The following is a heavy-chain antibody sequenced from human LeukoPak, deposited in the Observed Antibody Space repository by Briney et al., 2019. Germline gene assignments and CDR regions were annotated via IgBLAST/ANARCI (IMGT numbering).Heavy chain of an antibody. J-gene: IGHJ6*03. D-gene: IGHD3-16*02. Sequence: SETLSLTCTVSGGSIGTYYWSWVRQSPGKGLEWIGYIYVTGNRYNPYLQSQVTISVDTSRNQFFLKMSSVTAADTAVYYCARHIGGGIEDMDVWGKGTKVTVSS. CDR3: ARHIGGGIEDMDV. CDR2: IYVTGN. V-gene: IGHV4-59*08. CDR1: GGSIGTYY.